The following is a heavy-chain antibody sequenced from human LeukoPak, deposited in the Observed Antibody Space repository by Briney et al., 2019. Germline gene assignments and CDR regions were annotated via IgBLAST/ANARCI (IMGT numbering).Heavy chain of an antibody. V-gene: IGHV3-48*04. Sequence: GGSLRLSCAASGFTFSCHGMNWVRQAPGKGLEWVSYISSSGSTIYYADSVKGRFTISRDNAKNSLYLQMNSLRAEDTAVYYCAELGTTMIGGVWGKGTTVTISS. CDR3: AELGTTMIGGV. CDR1: GFTFSCHG. J-gene: IGHJ6*04. CDR2: ISSSGSTI. D-gene: IGHD3-10*02.